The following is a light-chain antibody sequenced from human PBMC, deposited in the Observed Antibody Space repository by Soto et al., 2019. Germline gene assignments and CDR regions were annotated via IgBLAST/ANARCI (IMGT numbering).Light chain of an antibody. J-gene: IGKJ1*01. V-gene: IGKV3-15*01. CDR2: GAA. CDR1: QSVFSS. Sequence: EIVLTQSPGTRSLSPGERATLSCRASQSVFSSLAWYQQKPGQAPRLLIYGAATRATGIPARFSGSGSGTEFTLTISSLQSEDFAVYYCQQYHNWPAFGQGTKVDIK. CDR3: QQYHNWPA.